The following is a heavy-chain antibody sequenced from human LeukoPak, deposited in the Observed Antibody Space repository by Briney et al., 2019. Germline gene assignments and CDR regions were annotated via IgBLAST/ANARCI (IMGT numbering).Heavy chain of an antibody. V-gene: IGHV4-59*01. CDR3: ARTYYYVGSGYYETLLFDY. CDR2: IYYSGST. CDR1: GGSISSYY. J-gene: IGHJ4*02. Sequence: SETLSLTCTVSGGSISSYYWSWIRQPPGKGLECVGYIYYSGSTNYNPSLKSRVTISLETSNNQFSLKLSSVTAADTAVYYCARTYYYVGSGYYETLLFDYWGQGTLVTVSS. D-gene: IGHD3-22*01.